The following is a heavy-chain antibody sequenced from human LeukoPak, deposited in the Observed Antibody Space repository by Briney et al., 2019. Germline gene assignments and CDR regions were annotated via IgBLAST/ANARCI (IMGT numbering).Heavy chain of an antibody. CDR2: IYYSGST. CDR1: GGSISSYY. V-gene: IGHV4-59*01. Sequence: SETLSLTCTVSGGSISSYYWSWIRQPPGKGLEWIGYIYYSGSTNYNPSLKSRVTISVDTSKNQFSLKLSSVTAADTAVYYCARGRPAANFDYWGQGTLVTVSS. D-gene: IGHD2-2*01. J-gene: IGHJ4*02. CDR3: ARGRPAANFDY.